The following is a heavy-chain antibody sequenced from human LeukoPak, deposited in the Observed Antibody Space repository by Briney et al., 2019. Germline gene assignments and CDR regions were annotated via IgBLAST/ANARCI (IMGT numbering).Heavy chain of an antibody. D-gene: IGHD3-9*01. J-gene: IGHJ6*02. Sequence: GGSLRLSCAASGLTVSNNYMSWVRQAPGKGLEWVSVIYSGGSTFYAGSVEGRFTISRDNSKNTLYLQMNSLRAEDTAVYYCASNVLRYFDVWGQGTTVTVSS. CDR1: GLTVSNNY. V-gene: IGHV3-53*01. CDR3: ASNVLRYFDV. CDR2: IYSGGST.